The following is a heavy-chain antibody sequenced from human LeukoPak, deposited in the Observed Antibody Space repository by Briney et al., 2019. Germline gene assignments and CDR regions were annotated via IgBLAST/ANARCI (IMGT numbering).Heavy chain of an antibody. CDR1: GFIFSSYW. J-gene: IGHJ4*02. CDR2: IKQDGSEK. Sequence: GGSLRLSCAASGFIFSSYWMSWVRQAPGKGLEWVANIKQDGSEKYYVDSVKGRFTISRDNAKNSLYVQMNSLRAEDTAVYYCALSRTLDYWGPGTLVTVSS. CDR3: ALSRTLDY. V-gene: IGHV3-7*01.